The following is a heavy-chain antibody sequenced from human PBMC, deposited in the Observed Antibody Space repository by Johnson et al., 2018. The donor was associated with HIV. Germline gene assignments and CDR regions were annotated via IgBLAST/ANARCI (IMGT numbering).Heavy chain of an antibody. CDR1: GFTFSSYA. J-gene: IGHJ3*02. V-gene: IGHV3-30*04. D-gene: IGHD7-27*01. CDR2: ISYDGSNK. Sequence: VQLVESGGGVVQPGRSLRLSCAASGFTFSSYAMHWVRQAPGKGLEWVAVISYDGSNKYYAASVKGRFTISRDNSKNTLYLQMNSLRAEDTAVYYCARENWGQRMNAFDIWGQGTMVTVSS. CDR3: ARENWGQRMNAFDI.